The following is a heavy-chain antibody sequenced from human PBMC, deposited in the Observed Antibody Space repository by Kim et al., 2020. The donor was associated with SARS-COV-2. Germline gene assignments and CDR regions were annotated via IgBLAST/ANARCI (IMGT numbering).Heavy chain of an antibody. CDR2: IRNDGTTT. CDR3: VRSGGYLDY. J-gene: IGHJ4*02. D-gene: IGHD6-13*01. CDR1: GFTFSDYW. Sequence: GGSLRLSCAASGFTFSDYWMHWVRLAPGKGLVWVSHIRNDGTTTDYADSVKGRFTISRDNAKNTLYLQMNSLRAEDAAMYYCVRSGGYLDYWGQGTLGTV. V-gene: IGHV3-74*01.